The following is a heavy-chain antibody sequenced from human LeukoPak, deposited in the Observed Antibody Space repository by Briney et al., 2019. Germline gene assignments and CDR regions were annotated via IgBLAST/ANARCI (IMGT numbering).Heavy chain of an antibody. CDR2: ISGSGANT. Sequence: GGPLRLSCAASGFTFSTYAMSWVRQAPGKGLEWVSTISGSGANTYYADSVRGRFTISRDNSKNTLYLHMNSLRAEDTAVYYCAKERAGYINPYYFDYWGQGTLVTVSS. CDR1: GFTFSTYA. CDR3: AKERAGYINPYYFDY. V-gene: IGHV3-23*01. D-gene: IGHD3-9*01. J-gene: IGHJ4*02.